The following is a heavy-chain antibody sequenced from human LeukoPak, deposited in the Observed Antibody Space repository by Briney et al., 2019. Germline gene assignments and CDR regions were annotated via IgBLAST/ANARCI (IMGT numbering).Heavy chain of an antibody. V-gene: IGHV3-74*01. Sequence: GGSLRLSCATFGFTFSSYWMHWVRQAPGKGLVWVSRINSDGSGTSYADSVKGRFTISRDNAKNTLYLQMNSLRAEDSAVYYCARWVVGTTTPGGDWGQGTLVTVSS. CDR2: INSDGSGT. J-gene: IGHJ4*02. D-gene: IGHD1-26*01. CDR1: GFTFSSYW. CDR3: ARWVVGTTTPGGD.